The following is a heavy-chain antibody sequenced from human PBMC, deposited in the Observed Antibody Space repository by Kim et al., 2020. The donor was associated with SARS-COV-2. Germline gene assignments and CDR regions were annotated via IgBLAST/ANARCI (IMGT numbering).Heavy chain of an antibody. Sequence: GGSLRLSCAASGFSFSRFSNYGMHWVRQAPGKGLEWVAAISYDGSNQYYADSVKGRFTISRDNSKNTLDLKMNSLRAEDTSVYYCAKDMVGVYSSGLYGPINAWGQGCLVTLSS. D-gene: IGHD6-19*01. J-gene: IGHJ4*02. V-gene: IGHV3-30*18. CDR2: ISYDGSNQ. CDR3: AKDMVGVYSSGLYGPINA. CDR1: GFSFSRFSNYG.